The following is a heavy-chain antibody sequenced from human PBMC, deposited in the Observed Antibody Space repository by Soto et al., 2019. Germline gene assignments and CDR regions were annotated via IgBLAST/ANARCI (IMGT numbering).Heavy chain of an antibody. CDR1: GYTFTSYG. V-gene: IGHV1-18*01. CDR2: ISAYNGNT. CDR3: ARGYCSGGSCYSADY. Sequence: ASVKVSCKASGYTFTSYGISWVRQAPGQGLEWMGWISAYNGNTNYAQKLQGRVTMTTDTSTSTAYMELRSLRSDDTAVYYCARGYCSGGSCYSADYWGQGTLVTVSS. J-gene: IGHJ4*02. D-gene: IGHD2-15*01.